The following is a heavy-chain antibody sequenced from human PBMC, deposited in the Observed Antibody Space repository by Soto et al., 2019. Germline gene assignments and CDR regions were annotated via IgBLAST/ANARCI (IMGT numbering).Heavy chain of an antibody. Sequence: EVQLVESGGDLVQPGRSLRLSCAASAFTFHDYAMHWVRQVPGKGLEWVSGISWDSGNIVYADSVKGRFTISRDNAKNSLYLQMNSLRTEDTAVYFCAKGATTSCFSPFDMWGPGTMVTVSS. V-gene: IGHV3-9*01. CDR1: AFTFHDYA. D-gene: IGHD2-2*01. CDR3: AKGATTSCFSPFDM. CDR2: ISWDSGNI. J-gene: IGHJ3*02.